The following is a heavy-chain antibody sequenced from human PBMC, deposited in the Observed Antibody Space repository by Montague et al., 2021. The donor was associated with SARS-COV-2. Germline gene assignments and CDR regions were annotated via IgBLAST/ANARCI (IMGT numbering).Heavy chain of an antibody. V-gene: IGHV4-39*07. J-gene: IGHJ6*02. Sequence: SETLSLTCTVSGGSISSSSYYWGWIRQPPGKGLEWIGSIYYSGSTYYXPSLKSRVPISVDTSKNQFSLKLSSVTAADTAVYYCARVGRQQLVRLSGMDVWGQGTTVTVSS. CDR2: IYYSGST. CDR3: ARVGRQQLVRLSGMDV. CDR1: GGSISSSSYY. D-gene: IGHD6-13*01.